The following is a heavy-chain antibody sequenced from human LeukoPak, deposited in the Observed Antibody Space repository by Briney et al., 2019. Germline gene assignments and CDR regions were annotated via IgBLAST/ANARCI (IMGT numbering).Heavy chain of an antibody. V-gene: IGHV3-15*01. CDR2: IKSKVDGETT. D-gene: IGHD4/OR15-4a*01. CDR3: AIDEPNYAPYDFDH. CDR1: RFTFSNAW. Sequence: PGGSLRLSCAASRFTFSNAWMNWVRQAPGKGLEWVGRIKSKVDGETTDYAAPVKGRFTISRDDSNNMVYLQMNSLKIEDTAVYYCAIDEPNYAPYDFDHWGQGTLVTVSS. J-gene: IGHJ4*02.